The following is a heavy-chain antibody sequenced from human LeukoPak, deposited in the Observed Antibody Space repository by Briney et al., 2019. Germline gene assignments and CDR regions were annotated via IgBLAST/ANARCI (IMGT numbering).Heavy chain of an antibody. D-gene: IGHD3-22*01. CDR2: IYYSGST. V-gene: IGHV4-59*01. J-gene: IGHJ4*02. Sequence: SETLSLTCTVSGGSISSYYWSWIRQPPGKGLEWIGYIYYSGSTNYNPSLKSRVTISVDTSKNQFSLKLSSVTAADTAVYYCARGGKSTMIRPWGQGTLVTVSS. CDR1: GGSISSYY. CDR3: ARGGKSTMIRP.